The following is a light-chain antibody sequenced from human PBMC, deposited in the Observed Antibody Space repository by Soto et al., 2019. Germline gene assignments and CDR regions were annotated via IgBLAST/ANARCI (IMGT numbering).Light chain of an antibody. V-gene: IGKV1-5*03. CDR3: QQYNSYWA. Sequence: DIQMTQSPSTLSASVGDRVTIACRASQSISCWLAWYQQKPGKAPKLLIYKASSLESGVPSRFSGSGSGTEFTLTISSLQPDHFATYYCQQYNSYWAFGQGTKVEIK. CDR2: KAS. CDR1: QSISCW. J-gene: IGKJ1*01.